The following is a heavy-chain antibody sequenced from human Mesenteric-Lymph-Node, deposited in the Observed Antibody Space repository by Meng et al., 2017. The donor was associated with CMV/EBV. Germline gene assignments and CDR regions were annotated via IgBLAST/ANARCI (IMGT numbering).Heavy chain of an antibody. CDR1: GFTFSAYW. Sequence: GGSLRLSCAASGFTFSAYWMHWVRQAPGKGPVWVSRIKSDGRTTNYADSVKGRFTISRDNAKNTMFLQMNSLRAEDTAVYYCARGGLYYYHHYGVDVWGQGTTVTVSS. CDR3: ARGGLYYYHHYGVDV. V-gene: IGHV3-74*01. J-gene: IGHJ6*02. D-gene: IGHD3-10*01. CDR2: IKSDGRTT.